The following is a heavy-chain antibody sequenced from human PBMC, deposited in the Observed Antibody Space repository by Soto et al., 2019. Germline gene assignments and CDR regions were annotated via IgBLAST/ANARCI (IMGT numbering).Heavy chain of an antibody. CDR3: AREGDAGYCSGGSCQGGATNWYFDL. CDR2: IYSGGST. V-gene: IGHV3-53*01. J-gene: IGHJ2*01. Sequence: PGGSLRLSCAASGFTVSSNYMSWVRQAPGKGLEWVSVIYSGGSTYYADSVKGRFTISRDNSKNTLYLQMNSLRAEDTAVYYCAREGDAGYCSGGSCQGGATNWYFDLWGRGPLVSVYS. D-gene: IGHD2-15*01. CDR1: GFTVSSNY.